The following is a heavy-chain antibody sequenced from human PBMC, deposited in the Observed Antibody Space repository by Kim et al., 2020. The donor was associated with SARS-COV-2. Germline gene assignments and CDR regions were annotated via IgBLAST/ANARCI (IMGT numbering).Heavy chain of an antibody. CDR2: T. Sequence: TSYATKFQGRVTMTRDTSTSTVYMELSSLRSEDTAVYYCASDRYRDHFDYWGQGTLVTVSS. V-gene: IGHV1-46*01. J-gene: IGHJ4*02. CDR3: ASDRYRDHFDY. D-gene: IGHD3-16*02.